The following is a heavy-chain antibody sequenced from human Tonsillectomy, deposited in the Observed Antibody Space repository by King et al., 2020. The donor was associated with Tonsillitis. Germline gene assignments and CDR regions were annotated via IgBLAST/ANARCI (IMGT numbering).Heavy chain of an antibody. D-gene: IGHD3-22*01. CDR1: GFTFSNSA. J-gene: IGHJ3*02. V-gene: IGHV1-58*01. Sequence: QLVESGPEVKKPGTSVKVSCKASGFTFSNSAVQWVRQARGQRLEWIGWIAVGSGNTNYAQKFQERVTIIRDMSTSTAYMEMSSLRSEDTAVYYCAAEGAWTYYFDSSGYLKSDAFDSWGQGTMVTVSS. CDR2: IAVGSGNT. CDR3: AAEGAWTYYFDSSGYLKSDAFDS.